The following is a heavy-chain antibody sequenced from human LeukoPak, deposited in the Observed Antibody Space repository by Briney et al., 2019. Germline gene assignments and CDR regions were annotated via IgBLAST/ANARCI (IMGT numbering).Heavy chain of an antibody. CDR3: ARDIVVVPAAIQDWFDP. V-gene: IGHV3-21*01. CDR1: GFMLSSTW. CDR2: ISSSSSYI. D-gene: IGHD2-2*02. Sequence: GGSLRLSCAASGFMLSSTWMHWVRQAPGKGLEWVSSISSSSSYIYYADSVKGRFTISRDNAKNSLYLQMNSLRAEDTAVYYCARDIVVVPAAIQDWFDPWGQGTLVTVSS. J-gene: IGHJ5*02.